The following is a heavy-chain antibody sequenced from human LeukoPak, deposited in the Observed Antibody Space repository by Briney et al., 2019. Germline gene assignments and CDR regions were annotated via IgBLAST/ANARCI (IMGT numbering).Heavy chain of an antibody. CDR1: GFTFSHFW. V-gene: IGHV3-7*01. D-gene: IGHD2-15*01. CDR2: IKKTGSET. CDR3: AREDGYCSGGNCYSYFDS. J-gene: IGHJ4*02. Sequence: GGSLRLSCAASGFTFSHFWMSWVRQAPGKGLEWVAYIKKTGSETYYVDSVKGRFTITRDNTRNSLFLQMYSLRAEDTAVYFCAREDGYCSGGNCYSYFDSWGRGTLVTVSS.